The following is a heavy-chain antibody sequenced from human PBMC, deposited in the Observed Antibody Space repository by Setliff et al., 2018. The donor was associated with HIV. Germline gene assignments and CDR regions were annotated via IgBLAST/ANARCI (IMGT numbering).Heavy chain of an antibody. CDR3: AGWSSWRKYNWFDP. CDR2: IYTSGST. J-gene: IGHJ5*02. D-gene: IGHD6-13*01. CDR1: GGSISSGSYY. Sequence: PSETLSLTCTVSGGSISSGSYYWSWIRQPAGKGLEWIGHIYTSGSTNYNPSLKSRVTISVDTSKNQFSLKLSSVTAADTAVYYCAGWSSWRKYNWFDPWGQGTLVTVS. V-gene: IGHV4-61*09.